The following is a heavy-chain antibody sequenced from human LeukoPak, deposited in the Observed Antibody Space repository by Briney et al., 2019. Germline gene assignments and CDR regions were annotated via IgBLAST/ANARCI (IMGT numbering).Heavy chain of an antibody. D-gene: IGHD1-14*01. CDR3: AHRLLNPNKVTGLDY. Sequence: SGPTLVNPTQTLTVTCSFPGFSLITPGVGVGWIRQPPGKALEWLGIIYWDDDKRYDPSLKNRLTITKDTSKNQVVLQMTSMAPVDTATYYCAHRLLNPNKVTGLDYWGQGTLVTVSS. CDR1: GFSLITPGVG. V-gene: IGHV2-5*05. J-gene: IGHJ4*02. CDR2: IYWDDDK.